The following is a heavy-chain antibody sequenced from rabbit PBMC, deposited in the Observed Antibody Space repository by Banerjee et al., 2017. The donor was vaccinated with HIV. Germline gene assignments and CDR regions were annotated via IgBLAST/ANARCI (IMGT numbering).Heavy chain of an antibody. CDR3: ARDPYTTSGDYPFNL. V-gene: IGHV1S40*01. D-gene: IGHD1-1*01. CDR2: IGAGSGNT. CDR1: GFSFSSGYY. Sequence: QSLEEAGGDLVKPGASLTLTCTASGFSFSSGYYMCWVRQAPGKGLEWIACIGAGSGNTYYASWAKGRFTISKTSSTTVTLQMTSLTAADTATYFCARDPYTTSGDYPFNLWGQGTLVTVS. J-gene: IGHJ4*01.